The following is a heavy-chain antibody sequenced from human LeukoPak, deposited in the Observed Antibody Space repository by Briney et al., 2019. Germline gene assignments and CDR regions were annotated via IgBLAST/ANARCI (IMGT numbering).Heavy chain of an antibody. Sequence: GGSLRLSCAVSGFTFSSYAMSWVRQAPGKGLEWVSAISGSGGSTYYADSVKGRFTISRDNSKNPLYLQMNSLRAEDTAVYYCALGGPGSGWYYFDYWGQGTLVTVSS. CDR1: GFTFSSYA. J-gene: IGHJ4*02. D-gene: IGHD6-19*01. CDR2: ISGSGGST. CDR3: ALGGPGSGWYYFDY. V-gene: IGHV3-23*01.